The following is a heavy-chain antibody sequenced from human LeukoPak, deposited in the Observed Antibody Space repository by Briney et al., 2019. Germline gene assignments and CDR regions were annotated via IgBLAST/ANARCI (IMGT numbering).Heavy chain of an antibody. V-gene: IGHV4-59*01. CDR1: GGSISSYY. CDR3: AGSGSGSYYSPWYFDL. CDR2: IYYSGST. Sequence: PSETLSVTCTVSGGSISSYYWSWIRQPPGKGLEWIGYIYYSGSTNYNPSLKSRVTISGDTSKNQFSLRLSSVTAADTAVYFCAGSGSGSYYSPWYFDLWGRGTLVTVSS. J-gene: IGHJ2*01. D-gene: IGHD3-10*01.